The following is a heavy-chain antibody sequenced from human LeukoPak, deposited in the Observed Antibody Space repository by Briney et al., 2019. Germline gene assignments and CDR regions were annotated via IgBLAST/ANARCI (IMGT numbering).Heavy chain of an antibody. CDR2: MYYSGST. CDR3: ARGPARGSGWYFTHVDY. J-gene: IGHJ4*02. D-gene: IGHD6-19*01. Sequence: PSETLSLTCTVSGGSISGSSYYWGWIRPPPGKGLEWIGSMYYSGSTYYNPSLKSRVTISGDTSKNQFSLKLRSVTAADTAVYYCARGPARGSGWYFTHVDYWGQGTLVTVSS. V-gene: IGHV4-39*07. CDR1: GGSISGSSYY.